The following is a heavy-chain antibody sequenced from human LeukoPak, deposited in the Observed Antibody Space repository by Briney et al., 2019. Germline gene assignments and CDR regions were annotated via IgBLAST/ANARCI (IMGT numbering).Heavy chain of an antibody. CDR3: ARTTEAHSWRTRYYDYYMDV. CDR2: IYYSGST. V-gene: IGHV4-59*01. D-gene: IGHD6-13*01. J-gene: IGHJ6*03. Sequence: PSETLSLTCTVSGGSISSYYWSWIRQPPGKGLEWIGYIYYSGSTNYNPSLKSRVSISVDTSKNQFSLKLSSVTAADTAVYYCARTTEAHSWRTRYYDYYMDVWGKGTTVTVSS. CDR1: GGSISSYY.